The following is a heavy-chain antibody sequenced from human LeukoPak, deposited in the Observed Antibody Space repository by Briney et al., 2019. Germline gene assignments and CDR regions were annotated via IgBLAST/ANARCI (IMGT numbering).Heavy chain of an antibody. J-gene: IGHJ3*02. CDR1: GGSFSSYY. Sequence: SETLSLTCTVSGGSFSSYYWSWIRQPVGKGLEWIGRIYSSGSTNYNPSLKSRVIMSIDTSKNQFSLKVRSVTAADTAVYYCARVGHGDDAFDIWGQGTMVTVSS. CDR3: ARVGHGDDAFDI. D-gene: IGHD4-17*01. CDR2: IYSSGST. V-gene: IGHV4-4*07.